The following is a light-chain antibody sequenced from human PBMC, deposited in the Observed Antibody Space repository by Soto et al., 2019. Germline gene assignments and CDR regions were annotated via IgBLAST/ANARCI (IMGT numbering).Light chain of an antibody. CDR3: AAWDDSLSVYL. V-gene: IGLV1-47*01. Sequence: QSVLTQPPSASGTPGQGVTISCSGSSSNIGNNQVYWYQQLPGAAPKVLIYKNTQRPSGVPDRFSGSKSGTSASLAISGLRPDDEADYYCAAWDDSLSVYLFGTGTKVTV. J-gene: IGLJ1*01. CDR2: KNT. CDR1: SSNIGNNQ.